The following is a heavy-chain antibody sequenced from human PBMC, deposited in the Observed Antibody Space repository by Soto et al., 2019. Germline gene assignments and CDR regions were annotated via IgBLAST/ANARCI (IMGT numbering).Heavy chain of an antibody. CDR1: GYSFTSNW. CDR2: IDPSDSYT. J-gene: IGHJ6*02. D-gene: IGHD7-27*01. Sequence: GESLKISCKGSGYSFTSNWIDWVRQMLGKGLKWIGRIDPSDSYTNYSPSFHGRVTISTDTSITTAYLQWSSRKASDTAMYFCARLDSAPSRGDDYYYGLDVSDQGTTGTVSS. CDR3: ARLDSAPSRGDDYYYGLDV. V-gene: IGHV5-10-1*01.